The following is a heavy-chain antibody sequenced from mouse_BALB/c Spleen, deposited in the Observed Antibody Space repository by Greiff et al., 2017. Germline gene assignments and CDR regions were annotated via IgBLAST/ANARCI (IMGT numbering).Heavy chain of an antibody. D-gene: IGHD2-4*01. CDR1: GYSITSDYA. J-gene: IGHJ4*01. CDR2: ISYSGST. Sequence: EVKLMESGPGLVKPSQSLSLTCTVTGYSITSDYAWNWIRQFPGNKLEWMGYISYSGSTSYNPSLKSRISITRDTSKNQFFLQLNSVTTEDTATYYCARGIYYDPYYAMDYWGQGTSVTVSS. CDR3: ARGIYYDPYYAMDY. V-gene: IGHV3-2*02.